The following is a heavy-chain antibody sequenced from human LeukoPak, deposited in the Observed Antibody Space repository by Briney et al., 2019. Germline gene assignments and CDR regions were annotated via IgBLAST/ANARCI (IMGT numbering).Heavy chain of an antibody. CDR1: GGTFSSYV. Sequence: ASVKVSCKASGGTFSSYVISWVRQAPGQGLEWMGIISPSGASTTYAQNFQGRVTMTRDMSTSTLYMELSSLKSEDTAVYYCARGSSRSPRDAFDIWGQGTMVTVSS. J-gene: IGHJ3*02. CDR2: ISPSGAST. CDR3: ARGSSRSPRDAFDI. V-gene: IGHV1-46*01.